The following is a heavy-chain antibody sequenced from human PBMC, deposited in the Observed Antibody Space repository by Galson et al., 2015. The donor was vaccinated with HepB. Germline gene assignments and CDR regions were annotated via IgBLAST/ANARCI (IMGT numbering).Heavy chain of an antibody. CDR3: ARGPRGGVVPSFFDY. CDR1: GYTFTGYY. Sequence: SVKVSCKASGYTFTGYYMHWVRQAPGQGLEWMGWINPNSGGTNYAQKFQGRVTMTRDTSISTAYMELSRLRSDDTAVYYCARGPRGGVVPSFFDYWGQGTLVTVSS. J-gene: IGHJ4*02. CDR2: INPNSGGT. V-gene: IGHV1-2*02. D-gene: IGHD2-2*01.